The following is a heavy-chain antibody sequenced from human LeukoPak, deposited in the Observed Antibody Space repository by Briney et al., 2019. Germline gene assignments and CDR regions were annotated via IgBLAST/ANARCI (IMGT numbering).Heavy chain of an antibody. J-gene: IGHJ4*02. V-gene: IGHV3-53*01. Sequence: GGSPRLSCAASGVTVSSNYMSWVRQAPGKGLEWVSVIFSGGSSYYADSVKGRFTISRDNSKNTLYLQMNSLRAEDTAVYYCAKGEAVAGIPFDYWGQGTLVTVSS. CDR3: AKGEAVAGIPFDY. CDR2: IFSGGSS. D-gene: IGHD6-19*01. CDR1: GVTVSSNY.